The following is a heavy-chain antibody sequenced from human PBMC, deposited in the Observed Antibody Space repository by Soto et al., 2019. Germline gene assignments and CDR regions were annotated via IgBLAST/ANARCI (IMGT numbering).Heavy chain of an antibody. CDR2: IYSNGHT. CDR1: GGSISAFY. J-gene: IGHJ3*02. V-gene: IGHV4-4*07. CDR3: TRSPSTSSIGTFDI. Sequence: QVQLQESGPGLVKPSETLSLTCSVSGGSISAFYWNWIRQPAGRGLEWIGRIYSNGHTNYNPSLNRRVSMSVDTARNQFSLQLESVTAADTATYFCTRSPSTSSIGTFDIWGRGTMVTVSS. D-gene: IGHD1-1*01.